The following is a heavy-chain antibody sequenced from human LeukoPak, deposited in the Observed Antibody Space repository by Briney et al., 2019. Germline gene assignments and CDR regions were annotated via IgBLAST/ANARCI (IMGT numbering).Heavy chain of an antibody. D-gene: IGHD3-10*01. CDR3: ARTRVEVRGAGNWFDP. CDR2: ISAYNGNT. J-gene: IGHJ5*02. CDR1: GYTFTSYG. V-gene: IGHV1-18*01. Sequence: ASVKVSCKASGYTFTSYGISWVRQAPGQGLEGMGWISAYNGNTNYAQKLQGRVTMTTDTSTSTAYMELRSLRSDDTAVYYCARTRVEVRGAGNWFDPWGQGTLVIVSS.